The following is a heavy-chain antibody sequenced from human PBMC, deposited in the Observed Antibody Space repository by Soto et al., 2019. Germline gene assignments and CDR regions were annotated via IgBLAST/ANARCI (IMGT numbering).Heavy chain of an antibody. Sequence: SETLSLTCTVSGGSISSSSYYWSWIRQPPGKGLEWIGYIYKSGTTKYNPSLKSRVTISVDTSKNQFSLKLSSVAAADTAVYYCARHPPGYCSGGSCYSPYYSDYWGQGTLVTVSS. D-gene: IGHD2-15*01. CDR1: GGSISSSSYY. J-gene: IGHJ4*02. CDR2: IYKSGTT. CDR3: ARHPPGYCSGGSCYSPYYSDY. V-gene: IGHV4-61*01.